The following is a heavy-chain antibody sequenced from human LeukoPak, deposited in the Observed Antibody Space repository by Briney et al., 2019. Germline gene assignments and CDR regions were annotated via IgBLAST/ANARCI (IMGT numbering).Heavy chain of an antibody. Sequence: GGSLRLSCAASGFNFNIYAMSWVRQAPGKGLEWVSTIGGSDGSTFYADSVKGRSTISRDNSKNTVYLQLNSLRVEDTAVYYCAKDSHIWVPLMLYYFDYWGQGMLVTVSS. CDR1: GFNFNIYA. CDR3: AKDSHIWVPLMLYYFDY. V-gene: IGHV3-23*01. J-gene: IGHJ4*02. D-gene: IGHD3-16*01. CDR2: IGGSDGST.